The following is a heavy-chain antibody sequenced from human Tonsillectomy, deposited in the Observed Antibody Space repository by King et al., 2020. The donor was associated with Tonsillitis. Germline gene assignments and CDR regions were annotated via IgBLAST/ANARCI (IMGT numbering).Heavy chain of an antibody. CDR3: ARGVSYSSRWYGGRWFDP. D-gene: IGHD6-13*01. J-gene: IGHJ5*02. V-gene: IGHV4-39*02. CDR2: IYYSGST. CDR1: GGSISSSSYY. Sequence: LQLQESGPGLVKPSETLSLTCTVSGGSISSSSYYWGWIRQPPGKGLEWIGSIYYSGSTYYKPSLKSRVTISVDTSKTHFSLNLSSVTAADTAVYYCARGVSYSSRWYGGRWFDPWGQGTLVTVSS.